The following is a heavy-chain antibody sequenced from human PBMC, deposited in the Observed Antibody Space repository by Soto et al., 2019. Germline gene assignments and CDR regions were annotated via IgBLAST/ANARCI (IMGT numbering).Heavy chain of an antibody. V-gene: IGHV4-31*11. CDR1: GGSIISADSY. CDR3: TRAFERSALEP. CDR2: IAYSWDT. Sequence: QVHLQQSGPGLVKHSETLSLTCAVSGGSIISADSYSFWIRKHPGKGLEWIGYIAYSWDTYYNPSLWSRVTIAAASAENKFSAALKSGTAAHWAGYFCTRAFERSALEPWDQGPPLPVSS. D-gene: IGHD3-9*01. J-gene: IGHJ5*02.